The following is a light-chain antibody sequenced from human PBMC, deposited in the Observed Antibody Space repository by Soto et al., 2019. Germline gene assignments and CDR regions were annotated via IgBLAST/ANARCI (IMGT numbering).Light chain of an antibody. CDR3: QQYYSTPPA. CDR1: QSINSD. Sequence: EIVMTQSPATLSVSPGETTRLSCRASQSINSDVAWYQQKVGQTPRLLIHGASTRATGIAARFSGSGSGTEFTLTISGLQSEDVAVYYCQQYYSTPPAFGPGTKVDIK. J-gene: IGKJ3*01. CDR2: GAS. V-gene: IGKV3D-15*01.